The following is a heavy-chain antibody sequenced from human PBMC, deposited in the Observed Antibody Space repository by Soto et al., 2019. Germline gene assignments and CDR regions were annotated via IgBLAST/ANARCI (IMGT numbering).Heavy chain of an antibody. D-gene: IGHD2-2*01. J-gene: IGHJ3*01. CDR1: GFTLSNYS. CDR3: AKNYLGSSKVFEL. Sequence: GGSLRRSCAVYGFTLSNYSLHLVRQTPGKGLQWVALISDDGTNKYFVDFVTGRVTISREDCRNMVYLQRSRLRAEDTAVYYGAKNYLGSSKVFELCGQGTLVSV. V-gene: IGHV3-30*18. CDR2: ISDDGTNK.